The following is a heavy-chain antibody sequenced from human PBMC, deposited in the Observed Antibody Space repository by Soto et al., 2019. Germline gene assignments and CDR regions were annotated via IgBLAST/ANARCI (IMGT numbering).Heavy chain of an antibody. CDR3: ANKVAATLDLVDY. D-gene: IGHD2-15*01. CDR2: ISYDGSNK. V-gene: IGHV3-30-3*01. CDR1: GFTFSSYA. J-gene: IGHJ4*02. Sequence: GGSLRLSCAASGFTFSSYAMHWVRQAPGKGLEWVAVISYDGSNKYYADSVKGRFTISRDNSKNTLYLQMNSLRAEDTAVYYCANKVAATLDLVDYWGQGTLVTV.